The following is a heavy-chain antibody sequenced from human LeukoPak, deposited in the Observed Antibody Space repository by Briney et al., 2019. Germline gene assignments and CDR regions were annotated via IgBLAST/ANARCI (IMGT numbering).Heavy chain of an antibody. D-gene: IGHD3-3*01. Sequence: ASVKVSCKASGGTFSSYAISWVRQAPGQGLEWMGWISAYNGNTNYAQKLQGRVTMTTDTSTSTAYMELRSLRSDDTAVYYCARVRGRGNSVLRFLEWLLYRGAFDIWGQGTMVTVSS. CDR1: GGTFSSYA. J-gene: IGHJ3*02. CDR3: ARVRGRGNSVLRFLEWLLYRGAFDI. CDR2: ISAYNGNT. V-gene: IGHV1-18*01.